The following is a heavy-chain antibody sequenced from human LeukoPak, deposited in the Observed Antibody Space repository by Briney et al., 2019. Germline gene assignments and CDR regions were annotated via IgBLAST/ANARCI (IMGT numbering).Heavy chain of an antibody. Sequence: ASVKVSCKASGYTFASYDINWVRQATGQGGEWMGWMNPNSGNTGYAQKFQGRVTMTRNTSISTAYMELSSLRSEDTAVYYCARIRSSRSWLNYYYYGMDVWGQGTTVTVSS. V-gene: IGHV1-8*01. J-gene: IGHJ6*02. CDR1: GYTFASYD. CDR2: MNPNSGNT. CDR3: ARIRSSRSWLNYYYYGMDV. D-gene: IGHD6-13*01.